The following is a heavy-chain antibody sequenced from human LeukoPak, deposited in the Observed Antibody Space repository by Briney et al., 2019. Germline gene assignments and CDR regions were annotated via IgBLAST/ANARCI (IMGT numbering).Heavy chain of an antibody. Sequence: GGSLRLSCTASGFTFGDYAMSWFRQAPGKGLEWVGFIRSKAYGGTTEYAASVKGRFTISRDDSKSIAYLQMNSLRAEDTAVYYCTGNPRGYSGYDMWGQGTLVTVSS. V-gene: IGHV3-49*03. CDR1: GFTFGDYA. CDR2: IRSKAYGGTT. D-gene: IGHD5-12*01. J-gene: IGHJ4*02. CDR3: TGNPRGYSGYDM.